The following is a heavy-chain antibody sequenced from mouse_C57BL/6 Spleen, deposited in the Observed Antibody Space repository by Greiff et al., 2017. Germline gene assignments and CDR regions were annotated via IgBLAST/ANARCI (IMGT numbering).Heavy chain of an antibody. CDR3: ARDLDYYAFDY. CDR1: GFTFSSYA. J-gene: IGHJ2*01. V-gene: IGHV5-4*01. D-gene: IGHD1-1*01. CDR2: ISDGGSYT. Sequence: EVQRVESGGGLVKPGGSLKLSCAASGFTFSSYAMSWVRQTPEKRLEWVATISDGGSYTYFPDNVKGRFTISRDNAKNNLYLQMSHLKSEDTAMYYCARDLDYYAFDYWGQGTTLTVSS.